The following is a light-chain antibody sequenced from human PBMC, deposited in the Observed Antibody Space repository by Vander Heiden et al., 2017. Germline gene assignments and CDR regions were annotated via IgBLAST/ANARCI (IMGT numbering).Light chain of an antibody. CDR1: SSDVGGYNY. CDR2: EVS. Sequence: QSALTQPASVSGSPGQSITISCTGTSSDVGGYNYVSWYQQPPGKTPKLMIYEVSNRPSGVSNRFSGSKSGNTASLTISGLQAEDEADYYCTSYTRRSTWVFGGGTKLTVL. V-gene: IGLV2-14*01. J-gene: IGLJ3*02. CDR3: TSYTRRSTWV.